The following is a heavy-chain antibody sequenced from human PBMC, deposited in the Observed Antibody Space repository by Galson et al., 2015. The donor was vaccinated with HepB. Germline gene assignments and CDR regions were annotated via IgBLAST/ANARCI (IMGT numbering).Heavy chain of an antibody. D-gene: IGHD3-10*01. CDR3: SHSSNTPSRYYYGSGMGYYYYYYYMDV. CDR1: GFSLSTSGVG. CDR2: IYWHDDK. Sequence: PALVKPTQTLTLTCTFSGFSLSTSGVGVGWIRQPPGKALEWLALIYWHDDKRYSPSLKSRLTITKDTSKNQVVLTMTNMDPVDTATYSCSHSSNTPSRYYYGSGMGYYYYYYYMDVWGKGTTVTVSS. V-gene: IGHV2-5*01. J-gene: IGHJ6*03.